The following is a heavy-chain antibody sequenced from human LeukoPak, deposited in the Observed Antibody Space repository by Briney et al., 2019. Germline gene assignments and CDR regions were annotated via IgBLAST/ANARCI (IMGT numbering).Heavy chain of an antibody. CDR1: GGTFSSYA. V-gene: IGHV1-69*13. D-gene: IGHD3-22*01. CDR3: ARDNSHDSSGYYPH. J-gene: IGHJ4*02. Sequence: ASVKVSCKASGGTFSSYAISWVRQAPGQGLELMGGIIPIFGTANYAQKFQGRVTITADESTSTAYMELSSLRSEDTAVYYCARDNSHDSSGYYPHWGQGTLVTVSS. CDR2: IIPIFGTA.